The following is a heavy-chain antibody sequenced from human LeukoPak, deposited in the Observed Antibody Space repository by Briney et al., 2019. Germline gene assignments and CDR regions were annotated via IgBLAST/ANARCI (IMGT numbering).Heavy chain of an antibody. Sequence: EGSLRLSCAASGFTFGSYGMHWVRQAPGKGLEWVAVISYDGSNKYYADSVKGRFTISRDNSKNTLYLQMNSLRAEDTAVYYCAKGGYSSSPTGWFDPWGQRTLVTVSS. CDR3: AKGGYSSSPTGWFDP. CDR2: ISYDGSNK. CDR1: GFTFGSYG. D-gene: IGHD6-13*01. V-gene: IGHV3-30*18. J-gene: IGHJ5*02.